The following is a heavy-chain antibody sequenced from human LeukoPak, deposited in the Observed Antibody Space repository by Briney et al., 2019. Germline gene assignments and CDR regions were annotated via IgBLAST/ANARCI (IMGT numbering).Heavy chain of an antibody. J-gene: IGHJ6*03. CDR2: LYISGPT. CDR3: AREVVVPAAMKDNCHYYMDV. V-gene: IGHV4-4*07. Sequence: SETLSLTCTVSSGSMNNYYWSWIRQTAGKGLEWIGRLYISGPTNYNPSLKSRVSISIDKSKNQFSLKLSSVTAADTAMYYCAREVVVPAAMKDNCHYYMDVWGKGTTVTVS. CDR1: SGSMNNYY. D-gene: IGHD2-2*01.